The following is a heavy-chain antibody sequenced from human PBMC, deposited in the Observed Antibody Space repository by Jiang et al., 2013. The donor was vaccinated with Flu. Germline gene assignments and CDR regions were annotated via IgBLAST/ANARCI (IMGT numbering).Heavy chain of an antibody. D-gene: IGHD2-2*01. CDR3: AKDEAFRLRVPAGIHDY. V-gene: IGHV3-33*06. CDR1: GFTFSSYG. Sequence: GGGVVQPGRSLRLSCAASGFTFSSYGMHWVRQAPGKGLEWVAVIWYDGSNKYYADSVKGRFTISRDNSKNTLYLQMNSLRAEDTAVYYCAKDEAFRLRVPAGIHDYWGQGTLVSVSS. J-gene: IGHJ4*02. CDR2: IWYDGSNK.